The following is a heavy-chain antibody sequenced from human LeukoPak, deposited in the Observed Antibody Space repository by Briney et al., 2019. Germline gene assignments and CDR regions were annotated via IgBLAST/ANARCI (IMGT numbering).Heavy chain of an antibody. CDR3: ARAPPYDFWSGWTYYFDY. J-gene: IGHJ4*02. D-gene: IGHD3-3*01. Sequence: PGRSLRLSCAASGFTFSSYSMNWVRQAPGKGLEWVSSISSSSSYIYYADSVKGRFTISRDNAKNSLYLQMNSLRAEDTAVYYCARAPPYDFWSGWTYYFDYWGQGTLVTVSS. CDR2: ISSSSSYI. V-gene: IGHV3-21*01. CDR1: GFTFSSYS.